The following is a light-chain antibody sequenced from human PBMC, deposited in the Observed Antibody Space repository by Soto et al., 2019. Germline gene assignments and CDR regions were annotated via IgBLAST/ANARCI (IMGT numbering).Light chain of an antibody. CDR2: WAS. CDR1: QSFLYSSNNKNY. V-gene: IGKV4-1*01. CDR3: QQYYSTPWT. Sequence: DIVMTQSPDSLAVSLGERATINCKSSQSFLYSSNNKNYLAWYQQKPGQPPKLLIYWASTRESGVPDRFSGSGSGTDFTLTIGSLQAEDVAVYYCQQYYSTPWTFGQGTKVDIK. J-gene: IGKJ1*01.